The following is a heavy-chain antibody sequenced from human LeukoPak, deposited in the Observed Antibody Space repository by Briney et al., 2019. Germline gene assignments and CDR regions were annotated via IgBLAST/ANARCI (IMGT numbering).Heavy chain of an antibody. CDR1: GFTFSSYG. V-gene: IGHV3-30*18. Sequence: PGGSLRLSCAASGFTFSSYGMLWVRQAPGKGLEWVAVISYDGSNRYYADSVKGRFTISRDSSNNTLYPQMNSLRVEDTAVYYCAKDGPRYSGTYCDYWGQGTLVTVSS. CDR3: AKDGPRYSGTYCDY. D-gene: IGHD1-26*01. CDR2: ISYDGSNR. J-gene: IGHJ4*02.